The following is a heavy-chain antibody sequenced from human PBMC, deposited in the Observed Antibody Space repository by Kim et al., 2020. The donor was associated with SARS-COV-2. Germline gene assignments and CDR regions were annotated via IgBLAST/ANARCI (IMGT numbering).Heavy chain of an antibody. CDR2: IKEDGSEK. D-gene: IGHD6-19*01. Sequence: GGSLRLSCAASDFTFSSYWMSWVRQAPGKGLEWVANIKEDGSEKYYVDSVKGRFTIYRDNARNSLHLQMNSLRVEDTAVYYCARPFAPGYASDWPKWGQGTLVIVSS. J-gene: IGHJ4*02. CDR3: ARPFAPGYASDWPK. CDR1: DFTFSSYW. V-gene: IGHV3-7*03.